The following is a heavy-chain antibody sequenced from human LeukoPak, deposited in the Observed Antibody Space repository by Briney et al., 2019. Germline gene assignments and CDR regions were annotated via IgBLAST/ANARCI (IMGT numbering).Heavy chain of an antibody. Sequence: GGSLRLSCAASGFTFSSYGMHWVRQAPGKGLEWVAVIWCDGSNKYYADSVKGRFTISRDNSKNTLFLQMNSLRAEDTAVYYCARDPDDYGDYSYFDYWGQGTLVTVSS. CDR1: GFTFSSYG. CDR3: ARDPDDYGDYSYFDY. CDR2: IWCDGSNK. V-gene: IGHV3-33*01. J-gene: IGHJ4*02. D-gene: IGHD4-17*01.